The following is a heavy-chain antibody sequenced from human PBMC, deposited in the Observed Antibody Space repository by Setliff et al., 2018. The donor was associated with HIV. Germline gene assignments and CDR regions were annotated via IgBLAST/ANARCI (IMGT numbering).Heavy chain of an antibody. Sequence: GGSLRLSCAASGFTFSNYWMSWVRQAPGKGLEWVANIKQDGSEKYYVTSVKGRFTISRDNAKNSLFLQMNSLRAEYTAVYYCAREYCNSTSCYCYSGDYWGQGTLVTVSS. CDR2: IKQDGSEK. D-gene: IGHD2-2*01. CDR3: AREYCNSTSCYCYSGDY. V-gene: IGHV3-7*01. CDR1: GFTFSNYW. J-gene: IGHJ4*02.